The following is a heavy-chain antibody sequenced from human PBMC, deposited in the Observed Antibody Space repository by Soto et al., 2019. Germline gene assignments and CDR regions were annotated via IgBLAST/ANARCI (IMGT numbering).Heavy chain of an antibody. J-gene: IGHJ5*02. D-gene: IGHD2-15*01. V-gene: IGHV3-53*01. Sequence: PGGSLRLSCAASGFTVSSNYMSWVRQAPGKGLEWVSVIYSGGSTYYADSVKGRFTISRDNSKNTLYLQMNSLRAEDTAVYYCATPPPRIEVTVLPIPTWGQGTLVTVSS. CDR3: ATPPPRIEVTVLPIPT. CDR2: IYSGGST. CDR1: GFTVSSNY.